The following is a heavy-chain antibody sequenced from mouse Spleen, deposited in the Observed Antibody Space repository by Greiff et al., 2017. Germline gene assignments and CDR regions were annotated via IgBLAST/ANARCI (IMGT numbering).Heavy chain of an antibody. Sequence: VQLQQPGAELVKPGASVKMSCKASGYTFTSYWITWVKQRPGQGLEWIGDIYPGSGSTNYNEKFKSKATLTVDTSSSTAYMQLSSLTSEDSAVYYCAKGGTARARAWFAYWGQGTLVTVSA. CDR3: AKGGTARARAWFAY. J-gene: IGHJ3*01. CDR2: IYPGSGST. CDR1: GYTFTSYW. V-gene: IGHV1-55*01. D-gene: IGHD3-1*01.